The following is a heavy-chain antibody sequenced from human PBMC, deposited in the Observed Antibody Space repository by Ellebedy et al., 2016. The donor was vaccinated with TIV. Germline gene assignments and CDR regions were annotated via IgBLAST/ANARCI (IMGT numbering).Heavy chain of an antibody. V-gene: IGHV3-11*01. J-gene: IGHJ4*02. CDR2: TSSSGLTT. Sequence: GESLKISXAASGFTFSDDYISWVRQAPGKGLEWISHTSSSGLTTYYADSVKGRFTISRDNAKNSLFLQMKSLRAEDTAVYYCARLMVRGVYYSAFDYWGQGTLVTVSS. D-gene: IGHD3-10*01. CDR3: ARLMVRGVYYSAFDY. CDR1: GFTFSDDY.